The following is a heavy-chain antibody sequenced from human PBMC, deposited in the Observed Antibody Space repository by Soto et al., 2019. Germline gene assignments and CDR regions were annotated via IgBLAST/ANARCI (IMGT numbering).Heavy chain of an antibody. J-gene: IGHJ4*02. V-gene: IGHV3-48*03. CDR1: GFTFSSYE. Sequence: HPGGSLRLSCAASGFTFSSYEMNWVRQAPGKGLEWVSYISSSGSTIYYADSVKGRFTISRDNAKNSLYLQMNSLRAEDTAVYYCARGSPSGKFDYWGQGTLVTVSS. CDR2: ISSSGSTI. CDR3: ARGSPSGKFDY.